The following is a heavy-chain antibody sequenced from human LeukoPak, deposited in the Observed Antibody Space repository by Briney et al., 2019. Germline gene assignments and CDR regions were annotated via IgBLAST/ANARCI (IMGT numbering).Heavy chain of an antibody. CDR1: GFTFSSYG. Sequence: GGSLRLSCAASGFTFSSYGMHWVRQAPGKGLEWVAFIRYDGSNKYYADSVKGRFTISRDNSKNTLYLQMNSLRAEDTAVYYCAKGWFGESPGEYFDYWDQGTLVTVSS. V-gene: IGHV3-30*02. J-gene: IGHJ4*02. CDR2: IRYDGSNK. CDR3: AKGWFGESPGEYFDY. D-gene: IGHD3-10*01.